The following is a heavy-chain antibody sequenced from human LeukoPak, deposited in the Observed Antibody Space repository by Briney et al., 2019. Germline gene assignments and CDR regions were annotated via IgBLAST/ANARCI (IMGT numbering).Heavy chain of an antibody. CDR3: ARDHYDILTGDPVPFDY. V-gene: IGHV3-33*01. CDR2: IRYDGSNK. CDR1: GFTFSSYG. Sequence: GGCLRLSCAASGFTFSSYGMHWVRQAPGKGLEWVAVIRYDGSNKYYADSVKGRFTISRDNSKNTLYLQMNSLRAEDTAVYYCARDHYDILTGDPVPFDYWGQGTLVTV. D-gene: IGHD3-9*01. J-gene: IGHJ4*02.